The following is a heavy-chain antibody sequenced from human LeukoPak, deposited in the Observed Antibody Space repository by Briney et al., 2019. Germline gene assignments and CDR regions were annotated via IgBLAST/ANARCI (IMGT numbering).Heavy chain of an antibody. CDR1: GDSLSSGNCY. J-gene: IGHJ5*02. D-gene: IGHD2/OR15-2a*01. V-gene: IGHV4-61*02. CDR3: ARGRGGRLSASNWFDT. CDR2: IYSNGET. Sequence: SETLSLTCIVSGDSLSSGNCYWTWIRQPAGKGLEWIGRIYSNGETNYNPSLKSRVTILLDTSKNHFSVSLSSVTATDTAIYFCARGRGGRLSASNWFDTWGQGTLVTVSS.